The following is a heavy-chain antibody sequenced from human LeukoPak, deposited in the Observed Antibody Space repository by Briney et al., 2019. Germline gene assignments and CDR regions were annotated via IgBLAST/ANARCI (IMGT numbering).Heavy chain of an antibody. CDR3: ARRPRDTDNHDGPSGLDY. CDR1: GESFSGFY. Sequence: PETLSLTCAVYGESFSGFYWTWIRRSPGQGLEWIGEIDHTGNTNYNPSLKTRAIILADTSKNQFSLKLNSVTAADTAVYYCARRPRDTDNHDGPSGLDYWGQGTLVTVSS. CDR2: IDHTGNT. D-gene: IGHD1-14*01. J-gene: IGHJ4*02. V-gene: IGHV4-34*01.